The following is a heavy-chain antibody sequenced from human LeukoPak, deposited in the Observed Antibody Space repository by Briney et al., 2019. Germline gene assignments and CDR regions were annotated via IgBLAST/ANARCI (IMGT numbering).Heavy chain of an antibody. Sequence: PSETLSLTCTVCGVCISSSYWSWIRQPPGKGLEWIGYIYYTGRTNYNPSLKSRVTISVDTSKNQFSLRLSSVTAADTAVYYCARTVCAIGQCYEGSYNDALDVWGQGTMVTVSS. J-gene: IGHJ3*01. V-gene: IGHV4-59*01. CDR2: IYYTGRT. D-gene: IGHD2-8*01. CDR1: GVCISSSY. CDR3: ARTVCAIGQCYEGSYNDALDV.